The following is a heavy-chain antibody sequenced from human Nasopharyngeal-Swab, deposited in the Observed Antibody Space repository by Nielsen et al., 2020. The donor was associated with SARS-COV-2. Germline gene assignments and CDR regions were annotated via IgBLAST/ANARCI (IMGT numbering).Heavy chain of an antibody. J-gene: IGHJ4*02. D-gene: IGHD6-19*01. V-gene: IGHV1-2*06. CDR3: ARRYSSGSRGGLDY. CDR1: GYTFTGYY. CDR2: INPNSGGT. Sequence: ASVQVSCNASGYTFTGYYMHCVRQPPGQGLEWMGRINPNSGGTNYAQKFQGRVTMTRDTSISTAYMELSRLRSDDTAVYYCARRYSSGSRGGLDYWGQGTLVTVSS.